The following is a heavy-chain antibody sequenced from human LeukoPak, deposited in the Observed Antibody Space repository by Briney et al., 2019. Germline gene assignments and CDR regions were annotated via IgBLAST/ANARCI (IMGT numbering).Heavy chain of an antibody. D-gene: IGHD6-13*01. CDR2: ISAYNGNT. CDR1: GYTFTSYG. V-gene: IGHV1-18*01. Sequence: ASVTVSFKASGYTFTSYGISWVRQAPGQGLEWMGWISAYNGNTNYAQKLQGRVTMTTDTSTSTAYMELRSLRSDDTAVYYCARDAWQLVPFDYWGQGTLVTVSS. CDR3: ARDAWQLVPFDY. J-gene: IGHJ4*02.